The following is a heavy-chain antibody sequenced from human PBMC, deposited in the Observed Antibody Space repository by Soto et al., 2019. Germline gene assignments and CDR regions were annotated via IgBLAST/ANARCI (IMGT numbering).Heavy chain of an antibody. V-gene: IGHV1-69*13. CDR2: IIPMFGTP. CDR1: ADTFTSYY. CDR3: ATSEGRDGYSFDY. D-gene: IGHD5-12*01. Sequence: GASVKVSCKAPADTFTSYYIHWVRQAPGQGLEWMGGIIPMFGTPHYAEKFQDRVTITADESTGTAYLELSSLTSEDTAVYYCATSEGRDGYSFDYWGPGTLVTVSS. J-gene: IGHJ4*02.